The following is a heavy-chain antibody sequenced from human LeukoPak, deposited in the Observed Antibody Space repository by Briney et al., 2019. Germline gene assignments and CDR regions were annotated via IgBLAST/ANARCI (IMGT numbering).Heavy chain of an antibody. V-gene: IGHV4-34*01. CDR1: GGPFGVYY. J-gene: IGHJ4*02. D-gene: IGHD2-21*02. CDR3: ARTARVFDH. Sequence: PSETLSLTCAVYGGPFGVYYWSWVRQPPGKGLEWIGEINHSGSTNYNPSLKSRVTTSVDTSKNHFSLKLRSVTAADTAVYFCARTARVFDHWGQGLLVTVSS. CDR2: INHSGST.